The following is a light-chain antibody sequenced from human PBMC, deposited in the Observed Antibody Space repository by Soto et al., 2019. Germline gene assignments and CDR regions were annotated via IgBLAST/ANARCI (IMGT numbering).Light chain of an antibody. CDR3: QQYGSSIT. V-gene: IGKV3-20*01. CDR2: GAS. CDR1: QSVFSN. J-gene: IGKJ5*01. Sequence: EIVMTQSPATLSVSPGGRATLSCRASQSVFSNLAWYQQKPGQAPRLLIYGASSRATGIPDRFSGSGSGTDFTLTISRLEPEDFAVYYCQQYGSSITFGQGTRLEIK.